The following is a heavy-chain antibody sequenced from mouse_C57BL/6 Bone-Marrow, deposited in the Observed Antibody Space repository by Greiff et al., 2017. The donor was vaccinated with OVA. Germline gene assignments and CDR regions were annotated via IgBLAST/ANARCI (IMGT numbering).Heavy chain of an antibody. CDR3: ARKGILLWYFDV. Sequence: QVQLQQSGSELRSPGSSVKLSCKDFDSEVFPIAYMRWVRQKPGHGFEWIGGLLPSIGRTIYGEKFEDKATLDADTLSNTAYLELNSLTSEDSAIYYCARKGILLWYFDVWGTGTTVTVSS. D-gene: IGHD1-1*01. CDR2: LLPSIGRT. CDR1: DSEVFPIAY. J-gene: IGHJ1*03. V-gene: IGHV15-2*01.